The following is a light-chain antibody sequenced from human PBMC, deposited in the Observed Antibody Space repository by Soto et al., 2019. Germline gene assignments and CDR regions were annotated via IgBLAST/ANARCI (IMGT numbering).Light chain of an antibody. V-gene: IGKV3-15*01. J-gene: IGKJ2*01. CDR1: QSVSSN. Sequence: EIVMTQYPATLSVSPGERDTLSCRASQSVSSNLAWYQQKPGQAPRLLIYGASTRATGIPARFSGSGSGTEFTLTISSLQSEDFAVYYCQQYNNWPLYTFGQGTKLEIK. CDR2: GAS. CDR3: QQYNNWPLYT.